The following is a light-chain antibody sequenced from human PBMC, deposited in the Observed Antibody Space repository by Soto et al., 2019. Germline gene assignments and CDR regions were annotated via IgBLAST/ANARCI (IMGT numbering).Light chain of an antibody. V-gene: IGKV1-5*03. CDR3: QQYNSYWT. CDR2: KAS. CDR1: QSISSW. Sequence: IQITQSPSTLSASVGDRVTITCRASQSISSWLAWYQQKPGKAPKLLIYKASSLESGVPSRFSGSGSGTEFTLTIRSLQPDDFATYYCQQYNSYWTFGQGTKVDIK. J-gene: IGKJ1*01.